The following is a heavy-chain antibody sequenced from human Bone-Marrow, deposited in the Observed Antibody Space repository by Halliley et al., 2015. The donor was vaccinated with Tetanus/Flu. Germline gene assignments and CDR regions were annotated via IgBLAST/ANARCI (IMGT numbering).Heavy chain of an antibody. V-gene: IGHV3-11*06. CDR1: GFIFSDYY. CDR2: ISSNSDYT. Sequence: SLRLSCAGSGFIFSDYYMTWIRQAPGKGLEWVSYISSNSDYTNYADSVKGRFTVSRDNAKNSLFLQMTSLRADDTAVYYCARDEKEEIYEYGDPYYYCNGMDVWGQGTTVTVSS. J-gene: IGHJ6*02. CDR3: ARDEKEEIYEYGDPYYYCNGMDV. D-gene: IGHD3-16*01.